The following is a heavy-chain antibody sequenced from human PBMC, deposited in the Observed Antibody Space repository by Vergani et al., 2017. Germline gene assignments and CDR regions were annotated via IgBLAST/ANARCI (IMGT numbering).Heavy chain of an antibody. V-gene: IGHV3-11*01. CDR3: AGDHRDYNNYPGTFDI. Sequence: QVQLVESGGGLVKPGGSLRLSCAASGFSFSDHYTTWIRQAPGKGLEWVSYISNSGNTREYAASVKGRFSISRDNAKSSLFLKMDSLRAEDTAVYYCAGDHRDYNNYPGTFDIWGKGSMVTVSS. D-gene: IGHD5-24*01. CDR1: GFSFSDHY. J-gene: IGHJ3*02. CDR2: ISNSGNTR.